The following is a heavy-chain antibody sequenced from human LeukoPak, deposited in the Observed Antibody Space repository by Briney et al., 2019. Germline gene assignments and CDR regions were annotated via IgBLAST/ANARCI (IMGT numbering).Heavy chain of an antibody. J-gene: IGHJ3*02. CDR2: IIPIFGTA. CDR3: ARPEGLRLGELSLMHAFDI. D-gene: IGHD3-16*02. Sequence: SVKVSCKASGGTFSSYAISWVRQAPGQGLEWMGGIIPIFGTANYAQKFQGRVTITADESTSTAYMELSSLRSEDTAVYYCARPEGLRLGELSLMHAFDIWGQGTMVTVSS. CDR1: GGTFSSYA. V-gene: IGHV1-69*13.